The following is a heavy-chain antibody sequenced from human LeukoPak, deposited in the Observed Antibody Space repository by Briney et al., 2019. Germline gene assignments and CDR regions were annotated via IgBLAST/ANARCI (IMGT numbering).Heavy chain of an antibody. D-gene: IGHD3-10*01. CDR1: GGSISSGGYS. CDR3: ARILLYYGSGSSFDS. J-gene: IGHJ5*01. CDR2: ISHSGPT. Sequence: SETLSLTCAVSGGSISSGGYSWTWIRQPPGKGLEWIGSISHSGPTSYSPSLKSRVTISVDTSKNQFSLKLTSVTAADTAVYYCARILLYYGSGSSFDSWGQGTLVTVSS. V-gene: IGHV4-30-2*01.